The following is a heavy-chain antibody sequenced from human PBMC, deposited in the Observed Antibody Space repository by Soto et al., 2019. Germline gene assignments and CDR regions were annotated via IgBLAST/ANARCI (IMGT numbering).Heavy chain of an antibody. J-gene: IGHJ4*02. Sequence: GGSLRLSCTASGFAFRNYWMHWVRQAPGKGLVWVSRIKGDGSFIYYADSVKGRFTISRDNAKNSLYLQMNSLRAEDTAVYYCARVQDIVVVPAAISSDYWGQGTLVTVSS. CDR2: IKGDGSFI. D-gene: IGHD2-2*01. V-gene: IGHV3-74*01. CDR3: ARVQDIVVVPAAISSDY. CDR1: GFAFRNYW.